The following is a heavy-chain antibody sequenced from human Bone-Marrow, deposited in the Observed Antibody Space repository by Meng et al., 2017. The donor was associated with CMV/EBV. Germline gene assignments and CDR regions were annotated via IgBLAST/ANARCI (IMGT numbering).Heavy chain of an antibody. D-gene: IGHD2-8*01. CDR3: AKDHGYCTNGVCYTERGGFDY. J-gene: IGHJ4*02. Sequence: SYGMHWVRQAPGKGLEWVAVIWYDGSNKYYADSVKGRFTISRDNSKNTLYLQMNSLRAEDTAVYYCAKDHGYCTNGVCYTERGGFDYWGQGTLVTVSS. CDR2: IWYDGSNK. CDR1: SYG. V-gene: IGHV3-33*06.